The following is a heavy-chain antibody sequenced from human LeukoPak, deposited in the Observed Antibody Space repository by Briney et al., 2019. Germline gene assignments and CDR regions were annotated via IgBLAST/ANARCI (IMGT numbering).Heavy chain of an antibody. V-gene: IGHV4-39*01. CDR2: INYSGRS. Sequence: PSETLSLTCTVSGGSISSSSYLWGWIRQPPGKGLEWIGSINYSGRSNYNPSLQSRVSISADTSKNQFSLNLRSATAADTAVYYCARVRGGKQLVLGLDYWGQGTLVTVSS. CDR3: ARVRGGKQLVLGLDY. J-gene: IGHJ4*02. D-gene: IGHD6-6*01. CDR1: GGSISSSSYL.